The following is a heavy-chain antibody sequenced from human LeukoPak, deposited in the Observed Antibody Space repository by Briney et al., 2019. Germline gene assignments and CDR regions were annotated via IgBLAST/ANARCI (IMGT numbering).Heavy chain of an antibody. CDR2: INPNSGET. D-gene: IGHD3-10*01. CDR1: GYTFTSYG. CDR3: ARDRYSGSGSYHG. J-gene: IGHJ4*01. V-gene: IGHV1-2*02. Sequence: ASVKVTCKASGYTFTSYGISWVRQAPGQGLEWMGWINPNSGETNYAQKFQGRVTMTRDTSISTAYMELSRPGSDDTVVYYCARDRYSGSGSYHGWGQGTLATVSS.